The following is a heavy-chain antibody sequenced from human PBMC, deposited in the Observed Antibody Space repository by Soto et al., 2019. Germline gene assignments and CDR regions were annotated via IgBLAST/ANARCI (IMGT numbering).Heavy chain of an antibody. Sequence: ASVKVSCKASGYTFTSYGISWVRPAPGQGLEWMGWISAYNGNTNYAQKLQGRVTMTTDTSTSTAYMELRSLRSDDTAVYYCARDRCSGCSCRPYYYYYGMDVWGQGTTVTVSS. D-gene: IGHD2-15*01. CDR1: GYTFTSYG. V-gene: IGHV1-18*01. J-gene: IGHJ6*02. CDR2: ISAYNGNT. CDR3: ARDRCSGCSCRPYYYYYGMDV.